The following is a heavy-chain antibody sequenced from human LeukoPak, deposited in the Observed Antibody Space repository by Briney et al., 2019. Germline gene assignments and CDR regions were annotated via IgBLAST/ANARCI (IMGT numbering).Heavy chain of an antibody. D-gene: IGHD3-3*01. CDR1: GYTFTSYG. J-gene: IGHJ4*02. Sequence: GASVKVSCKASGYTFTSYGISWVRQAPGQGLEWMGGIIPIFGTANYAQKFQGRVTITADESTSTAYMELSSLRSEDTAVYYCATGRGDFWSGYHYYWGQGTLVTVSS. CDR2: IIPIFGTA. CDR3: ATGRGDFWSGYHYY. V-gene: IGHV1-69*13.